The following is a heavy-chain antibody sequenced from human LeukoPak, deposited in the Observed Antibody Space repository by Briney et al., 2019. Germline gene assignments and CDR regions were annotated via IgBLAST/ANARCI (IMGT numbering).Heavy chain of an antibody. D-gene: IGHD6-19*01. CDR3: ARRAGSGWPTFDY. Sequence: SETLSLTCAVPGYSISSGYYWGWVRQPPGKGLEWIGSIYHSGNSYYNPSLRSRVTISVDTSKNQFFLKVSSVTAADTDVYYCARRAGSGWPTFDYWGQGTLVTVSS. CDR1: GYSISSGYY. J-gene: IGHJ4*02. CDR2: IYHSGNS. V-gene: IGHV4-38-2*01.